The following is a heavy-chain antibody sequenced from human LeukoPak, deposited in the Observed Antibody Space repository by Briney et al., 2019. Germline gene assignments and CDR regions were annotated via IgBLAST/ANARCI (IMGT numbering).Heavy chain of an antibody. J-gene: IGHJ4*02. CDR3: AISSAGYSSGWYAGDY. CDR2: INHSGST. V-gene: IGHV4-34*01. D-gene: IGHD6-19*01. CDR1: GGSFSGYY. Sequence: SDTLSLTCAVYGGSFSGYYWSWIRQPPGKGPEWIGEINHSGSTNYNPSLKSRVTISVDTSKNQFSLKLSSVTAADTAVYYCAISSAGYSSGWYAGDYWGQGTLVTVSS.